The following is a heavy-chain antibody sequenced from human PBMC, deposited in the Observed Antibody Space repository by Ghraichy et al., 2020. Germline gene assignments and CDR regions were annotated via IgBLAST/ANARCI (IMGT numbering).Heavy chain of an antibody. V-gene: IGHV4-59*08. D-gene: IGHD6-19*01. CDR3: ARHYLDSSGWAFDY. J-gene: IGHJ4*02. CDR2: IYYSGST. CDR1: GGSISSYY. Sequence: SQTLSLTCTVSGGSISSYYWSWIRQPPGKGLEWIGYIYYSGSTNYNPSLKSRVTISVDTSKNQFSLKLSSVTAADTAVYYCARHYLDSSGWAFDYWGQGTLVTVSS.